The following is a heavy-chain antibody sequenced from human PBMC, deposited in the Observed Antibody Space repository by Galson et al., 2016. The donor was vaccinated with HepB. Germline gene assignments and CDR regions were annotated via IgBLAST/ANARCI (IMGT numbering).Heavy chain of an antibody. CDR2: ISGSGGTT. CDR1: GFTFSSYA. Sequence: SLRLSCAASGFTFSSYAMSWVRQAPGKGLEWVSLISGSGGTTYYADSVKGRFTISRDNSKNTLYLQMNSLRVEDTAVYYCAKTDYGDYAHYFDYWGQGTLVTVSS. D-gene: IGHD4-17*01. V-gene: IGHV3-23*01. CDR3: AKTDYGDYAHYFDY. J-gene: IGHJ4*02.